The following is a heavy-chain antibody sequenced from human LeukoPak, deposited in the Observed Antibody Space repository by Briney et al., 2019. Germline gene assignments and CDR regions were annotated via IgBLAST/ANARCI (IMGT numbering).Heavy chain of an antibody. Sequence: GGSLRLSCAASGFTFSSYSMNWVRQAPGKGLEWVSSISSSSSYIYYADSVKGRFTISRDNAKNSLYLQMNSLRAEDTAVYYCASSFPKSDGSSTTFDYWGQGTLVTVSS. V-gene: IGHV3-21*01. CDR3: ASSFPKSDGSSTTFDY. D-gene: IGHD3-10*01. J-gene: IGHJ4*02. CDR2: ISSSSSYI. CDR1: GFTFSSYS.